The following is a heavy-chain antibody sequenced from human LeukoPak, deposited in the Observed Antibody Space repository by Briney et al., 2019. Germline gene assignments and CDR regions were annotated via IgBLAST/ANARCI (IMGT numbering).Heavy chain of an antibody. J-gene: IGHJ2*01. D-gene: IGHD5-18*01. Sequence: ASVKVSCKASGYTFTGYYMHWVRQAPGQGLEWMGWINPNSGGTNYAQKFQGRVTMTRDTSISTAYMELSRLRSDDTAVYYCARFGGDTTAMVTNNWYFDLWGRGTLVTVSS. CDR2: INPNSGGT. CDR1: GYTFTGYY. V-gene: IGHV1-2*02. CDR3: ARFGGDTTAMVTNNWYFDL.